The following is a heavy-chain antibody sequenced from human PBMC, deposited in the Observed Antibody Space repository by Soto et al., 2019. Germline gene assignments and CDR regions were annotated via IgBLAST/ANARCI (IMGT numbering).Heavy chain of an antibody. CDR1: GGSMRNYF. D-gene: IGHD6-13*01. J-gene: IGHJ4*02. CDR2: IHYSGTT. V-gene: IGHV4-59*01. CDR3: AAGEASSRNLAPYYLDF. Sequence: SETRSLTCTVSGGSMRNYFWTWIRQPPGKGLEWIGYIHYSGTTSFFPSYNPSLRSRVTMSEDTSKNQFSLKLLSVTTADTAVYFCAAGEASSRNLAPYYLDFWGQGTLVTVS.